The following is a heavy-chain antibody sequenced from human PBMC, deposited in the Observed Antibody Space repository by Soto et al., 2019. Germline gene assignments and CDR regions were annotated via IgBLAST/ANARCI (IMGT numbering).Heavy chain of an antibody. V-gene: IGHV3-11*01. CDR3: ASHYDMWSGYLSPVDY. J-gene: IGHJ4*02. D-gene: IGHD3-3*01. Sequence: VQLVESGGDLVKPGGSLRLSCAASGYTFSDYYMSWIRQAPGKGLEWISYIDNSGTKIYYADSVKGPFTITRDNAKNSLYLEMNSLRDEYTAVYYCASHYDMWSGYLSPVDYWGQGTLVTVSS. CDR1: GYTFSDYY. CDR2: IDNSGTKI.